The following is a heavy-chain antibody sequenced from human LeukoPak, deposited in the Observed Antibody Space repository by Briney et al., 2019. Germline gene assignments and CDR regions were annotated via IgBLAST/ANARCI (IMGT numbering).Heavy chain of an antibody. CDR3: ARDRYNSRWYGEAGRYYMDV. J-gene: IGHJ6*04. CDR2: IYYSGTT. V-gene: IGHV4-59*01. CDR1: GGSISSDY. D-gene: IGHD6-19*01. Sequence: SETLSLTCTVSGGSISSDYWTWIRQPPGKGLEWVGSIYYSGTTKYNPSLESRVTISIDTSKNQFSLKLASVRAADTAVYYCARDRYNSRWYGEAGRYYMDVWGKGTTVIVSS.